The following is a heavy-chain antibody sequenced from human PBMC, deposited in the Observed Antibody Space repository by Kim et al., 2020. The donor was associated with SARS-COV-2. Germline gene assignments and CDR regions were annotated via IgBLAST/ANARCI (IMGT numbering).Heavy chain of an antibody. Sequence: ASVKVSCKASGYTFTSYGISWVRQAPGQGLEWMGWISAYNGNTNYAQKLQGRVTKTTDTSTSTAYMELRSLRSDDTAVYYCARDQSQVATYYYYYGMDVWGQGTTVTVSS. CDR2: ISAYNGNT. V-gene: IGHV1-18*01. CDR3: ARDQSQVATYYYYYGMDV. J-gene: IGHJ6*02. D-gene: IGHD2-15*01. CDR1: GYTFTSYG.